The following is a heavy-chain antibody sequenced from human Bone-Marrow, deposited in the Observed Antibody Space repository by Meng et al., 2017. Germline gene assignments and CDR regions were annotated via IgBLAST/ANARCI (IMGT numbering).Heavy chain of an antibody. CDR1: GYSISSGYY. Sequence: SETLSLTCAVSGYSISSGYYWGWIRQPPGKGLEWIGSIYHSGSTYYNPSLKSRVTISVDTSKNQFSLKLSSVTAADTAVYYCARESDCGGDCYPDYWGQGTQVTVSS. J-gene: IGHJ4*02. CDR2: IYHSGST. CDR3: ARESDCGGDCYPDY. D-gene: IGHD2-21*02. V-gene: IGHV4-38-2*02.